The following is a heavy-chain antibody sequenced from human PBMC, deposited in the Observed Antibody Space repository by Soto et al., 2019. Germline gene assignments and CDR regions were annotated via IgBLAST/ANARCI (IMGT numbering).Heavy chain of an antibody. CDR1: GFTFSSYV. D-gene: IGHD6-19*01. Sequence: EVQLVESGGGLVQPGGSLRLSCAASGFTFSSYVMHWVRQAPGKGLEYVSAISSNGGSTYYANSLKGRFTISRDNSKNALYLQMGSLRAEDMAEDSWARGGGSGWPHFDYWGQETLVTVSS. V-gene: IGHV3-64*01. CDR3: ARGGGSGWPHFDY. CDR2: ISSNGGST. J-gene: IGHJ4*02.